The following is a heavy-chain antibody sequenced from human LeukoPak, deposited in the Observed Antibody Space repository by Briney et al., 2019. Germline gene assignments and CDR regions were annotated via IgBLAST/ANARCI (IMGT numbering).Heavy chain of an antibody. Sequence: PSETLSLTCTVSGGSISRSYWSWMRQPAGKGPEWIGRIYGSGTITYNPSLESRATMSVDTSKNQFSLKLSSVTAADTAVYYCAVYDSSGYDAFDIWGQGTMVTVSS. J-gene: IGHJ3*02. CDR1: GGSISRSY. CDR2: IYGSGTI. D-gene: IGHD3-22*01. CDR3: AVYDSSGYDAFDI. V-gene: IGHV4-4*07.